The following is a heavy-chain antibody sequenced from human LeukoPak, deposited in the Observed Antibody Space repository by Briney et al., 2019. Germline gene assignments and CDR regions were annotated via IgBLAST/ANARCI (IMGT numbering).Heavy chain of an antibody. V-gene: IGHV3-30*18. CDR3: AKGRFSGSYSYYFDY. J-gene: IGHJ4*02. Sequence: TGGSLRLSCAASGFTFSSCGMHWVRQAPGKGLEWVAVISYDGSNKYYADSVKGRFTISRDNSKNTLYLQMNSLRAEDTAVYYCAKGRFSGSYSYYFDYWGQGTLVTVSS. D-gene: IGHD3-10*01. CDR2: ISYDGSNK. CDR1: GFTFSSCG.